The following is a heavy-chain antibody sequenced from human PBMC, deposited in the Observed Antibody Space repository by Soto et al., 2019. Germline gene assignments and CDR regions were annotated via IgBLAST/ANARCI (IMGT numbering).Heavy chain of an antibody. V-gene: IGHV1-46*01. J-gene: IGHJ4*02. D-gene: IGHD5-18*01. CDR3: ARESYKFGYASDH. CDR2: INPIAGAT. Sequence: QVLLVQSGAEVKQPGASVKDSCKTSGYTFRDYYMHWVRQAPGGGLEYMGIINPIAGATTYAQKFQGRVTMTSDASTSTVYMELSSLTSEDTAVYYCARESYKFGYASDHWGQGTLVTVSS. CDR1: GYTFRDYY.